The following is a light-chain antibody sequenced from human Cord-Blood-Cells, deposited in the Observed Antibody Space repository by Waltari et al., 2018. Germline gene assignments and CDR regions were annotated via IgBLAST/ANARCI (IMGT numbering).Light chain of an antibody. V-gene: IGLV3-19*01. CDR3: NSRDSSGNHVV. CDR1: RLRSYY. Sequence: SSELTQDPAVSVALGQTVRITCQGDRLRSYYASWYQQKTGQAPVLVIYGKNNRPSGIPDRFSGSSSGNTASLTITGAQAEDEADYYCNSRDSSGNHVVFGGGTKLTVL. J-gene: IGLJ2*01. CDR2: GKN.